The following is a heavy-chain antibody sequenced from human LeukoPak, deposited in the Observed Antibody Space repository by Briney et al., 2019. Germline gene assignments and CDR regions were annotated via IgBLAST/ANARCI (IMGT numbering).Heavy chain of an antibody. D-gene: IGHD4-17*01. J-gene: IGHJ3*02. Sequence: PGGSLRLSCTASGFTFSNYWMTWVRQAPGKGLEWVANMKQDGSEKYYVDSVKGRFTISRDNAKNSLYLQMNSLRSDDTAVYYCASQLDYGDYDAFDIWGQGTMVTVSS. CDR2: MKQDGSEK. CDR3: ASQLDYGDYDAFDI. V-gene: IGHV3-7*03. CDR1: GFTFSNYW.